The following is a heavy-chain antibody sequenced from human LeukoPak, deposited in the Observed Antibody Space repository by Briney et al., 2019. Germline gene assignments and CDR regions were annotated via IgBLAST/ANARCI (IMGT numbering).Heavy chain of an antibody. J-gene: IGHJ4*02. V-gene: IGHV3-11*04. CDR3: ARDVRGEIVGAITPPYFDY. CDR2: ISSSGSTI. CDR1: GFTFSDYY. D-gene: IGHD1-26*01. Sequence: GSLRLSCAASGFTFSDYYMSWIRQAPGKGLEWVSYISSSGSTIYYADSVKGRFTISRDNAKNSLYLQMNSLRAEDTAVYYCARDVRGEIVGAITPPYFDYWGQGTLVTVSS.